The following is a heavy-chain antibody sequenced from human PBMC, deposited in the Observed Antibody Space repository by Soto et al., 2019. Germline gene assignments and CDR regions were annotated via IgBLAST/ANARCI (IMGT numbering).Heavy chain of an antibody. D-gene: IGHD3-3*01. CDR1: GYTFTGYY. V-gene: IGHV1-2*04. CDR2: INPNSGGT. J-gene: IGHJ3*02. CDR3: ARGYYDFWSGYSGAFDI. Sequence: GSVKEYFKASGYTFTGYYMHLVRQAPGQGLEWMGWINPNSGGTNYAQKFQGWVTMTRDTSISTAYMELSRLRSDDTAVYYCARGYYDFWSGYSGAFDIWGQGTMVTVSS.